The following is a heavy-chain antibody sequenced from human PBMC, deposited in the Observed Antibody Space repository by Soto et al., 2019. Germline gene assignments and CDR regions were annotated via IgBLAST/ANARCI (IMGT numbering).Heavy chain of an antibody. V-gene: IGHV4-31*03. CDR1: GGSISSGGYY. Sequence: SETLSLTCTVSGGSISSGGYYWSWIRQHPGKGLEWIGYIYYSGSTYYNPSLKGRVTISVDTSKNQFSLKLSSVTAADTAVYYCARTPLAYSGYDSIFDDWGQGTLVTVSS. CDR3: ARTPLAYSGYDSIFDD. J-gene: IGHJ4*02. CDR2: IYYSGST. D-gene: IGHD5-12*01.